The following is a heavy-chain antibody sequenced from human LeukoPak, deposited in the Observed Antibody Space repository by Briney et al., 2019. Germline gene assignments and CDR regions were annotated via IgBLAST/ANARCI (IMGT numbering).Heavy chain of an antibody. D-gene: IGHD5-12*01. CDR3: AKDSGHLLYYFDY. V-gene: IGHV3-23*01. CDR1: GFTFSNAW. Sequence: GGSLRLSCAASGFTFSNAWMSWVRQAPGKGLEWVSSIRGSGDNTNYGDSVKGRFTITRDNSKNTLYLQMNSLRAEDTAVYYCAKDSGHLLYYFDYWGQGTLVTVSS. J-gene: IGHJ4*02. CDR2: IRGSGDNT.